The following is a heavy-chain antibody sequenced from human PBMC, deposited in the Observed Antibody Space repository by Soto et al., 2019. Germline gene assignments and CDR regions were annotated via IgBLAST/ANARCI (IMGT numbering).Heavy chain of an antibody. CDR3: AKEFCDPNGCYGRWLDP. D-gene: IGHD2-15*01. J-gene: IGHJ5*02. Sequence: VQLQESGPGLAKPSETLSLTCTVSGGSMSSYYWSWIRQPPGKGLEWIGNVFYSGSTIYNPSLKSRVIISVDPSKNQFSLKLSSVTAADTAVYYCAKEFCDPNGCYGRWLDPWGQGTLVTVSS. CDR1: GGSMSSYY. V-gene: IGHV4-59*01. CDR2: VFYSGST.